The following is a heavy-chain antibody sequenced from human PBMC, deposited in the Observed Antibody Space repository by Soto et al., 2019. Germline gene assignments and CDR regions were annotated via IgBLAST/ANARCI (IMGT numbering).Heavy chain of an antibody. CDR1: GGSFSGYY. Sequence: SETLSLTCAVYGGSFSGYYWGWIRQPPGKGLEWIGEINHSGSTNYNPSLKSRVTISVDTSKNQFSLKLSSVTAADTAVYYCARESELTGIAATRTPPKAMHVRGQ. V-gene: IGHV4-34*01. CDR3: ARESELTGIAATRTPPKAMHV. J-gene: IGHJ6*02. CDR2: INHSGST. D-gene: IGHD6-13*01.